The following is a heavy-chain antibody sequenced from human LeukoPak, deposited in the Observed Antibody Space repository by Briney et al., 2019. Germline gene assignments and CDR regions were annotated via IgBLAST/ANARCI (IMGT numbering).Heavy chain of an antibody. CDR2: IKRKSDGGTA. V-gene: IGHV3-15*01. Sequence: GGCLRLSCAVAGFSVAAAWTSWVRLPPGKGLEWVGRIKRKSDGGTADYGTPVRDRFTISIDDSKNVLYLQMDSLQREDTGIYYCNSDPYWGPGILVTVSS. CDR3: NSDPY. J-gene: IGHJ4*01. CDR1: GFSVAAAW.